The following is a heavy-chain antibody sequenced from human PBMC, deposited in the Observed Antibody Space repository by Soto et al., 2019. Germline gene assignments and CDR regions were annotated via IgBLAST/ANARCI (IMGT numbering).Heavy chain of an antibody. V-gene: IGHV1-69*13. J-gene: IGHJ3*02. D-gene: IGHD6-13*01. Sequence: ASVKVSCKASGGTFSSYAISWVRQAPGQGLEWMGGIIPIFGTANYAQKFQGRVTITADESTSTAYMELSSLRSEDTAVYYCARVLGSSWYSERGAFDIWGQGTMVTVSS. CDR2: IIPIFGTA. CDR3: ARVLGSSWYSERGAFDI. CDR1: GGTFSSYA.